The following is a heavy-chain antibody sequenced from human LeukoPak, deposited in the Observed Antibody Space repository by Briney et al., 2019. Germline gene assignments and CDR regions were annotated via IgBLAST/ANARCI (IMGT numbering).Heavy chain of an antibody. CDR3: ARDGRYFYDGNTYDAFDF. J-gene: IGHJ3*01. V-gene: IGHV1-69*04. Sequence: EASVKVSCKASGGTFSSYAISWVRQAPGQGLEWMGRIIPSVGVANYARKFQGRVTITADKSTSTVYMELSSLRSEDTAVYYCARDGRYFYDGNTYDAFDFWGQGTMVTVPS. CDR1: GGTFSSYA. D-gene: IGHD3-22*01. CDR2: IIPSVGVA.